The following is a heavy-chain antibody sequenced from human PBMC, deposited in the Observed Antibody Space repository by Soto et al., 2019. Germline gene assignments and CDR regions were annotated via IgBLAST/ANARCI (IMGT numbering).Heavy chain of an antibody. V-gene: IGHV1-8*01. Sequence: ASVKVSCKASGYTFTTYDINWVRQAPGQGLEWMGWMNPNRTNTGYAEKFQGRVTMTRDTSISTAYMELSSLRYDDTAVYYCVRGGFLSHDHVIIAPVPLGLAPWGQGTLVLGSS. CDR2: MNPNRTNT. D-gene: IGHD3-16*01. CDR1: GYTFTTYD. J-gene: IGHJ5*02. CDR3: VRGGFLSHDHVIIAPVPLGLAP.